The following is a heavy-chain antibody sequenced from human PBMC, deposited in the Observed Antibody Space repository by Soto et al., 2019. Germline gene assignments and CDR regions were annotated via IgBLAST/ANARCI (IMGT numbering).Heavy chain of an antibody. Sequence: GGSLRLSCAASGFTFSSYAMSWVRQAPGKGLEWVSAISGSGGSTYYADSVKGRFTISRDNSKNTLYLQMNSLRAEDTAVYYCAKRYCSSTSCYDSYYYYGMDVWGQGTTVTVSS. J-gene: IGHJ6*02. D-gene: IGHD2-2*01. V-gene: IGHV3-23*01. CDR2: ISGSGGST. CDR3: AKRYCSSTSCYDSYYYYGMDV. CDR1: GFTFSSYA.